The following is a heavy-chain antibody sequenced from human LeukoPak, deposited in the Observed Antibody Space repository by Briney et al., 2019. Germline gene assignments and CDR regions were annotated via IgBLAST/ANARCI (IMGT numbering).Heavy chain of an antibody. CDR3: ARCGSDYDGGAFDI. CDR1: GFSVRSHY. J-gene: IGHJ3*02. CDR2: IYSDRRT. V-gene: IGHV3-53*01. D-gene: IGHD2-21*02. Sequence: GGSLRLSCAASGFSVRSHYMSWVRQAPGKGLEWVAVIYSDRRTHYGDSVKGRFTISRDNSNNTLHLQMNSLRGEDTAVYYCARCGSDYDGGAFDIWGQGTVVTVSS.